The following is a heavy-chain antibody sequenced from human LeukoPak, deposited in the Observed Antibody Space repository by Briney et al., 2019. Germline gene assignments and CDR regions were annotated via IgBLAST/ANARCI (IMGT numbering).Heavy chain of an antibody. CDR3: ARGLRLDGKDYRKFFDY. CDR1: GGSISSSSYY. V-gene: IGHV4-39*01. CDR2: IYYSGST. J-gene: IGHJ4*02. Sequence: SETLSLTCTVSGGSISSSSYYWGWIRQPPGKGLEWIGSIYYSGSTYYNPSLKSRVTISVDTSKNQFSLKLSSVTAADTAVYYCARGLRLDGKDYRKFFDYWGQGTLVTVSS. D-gene: IGHD5/OR15-5a*01.